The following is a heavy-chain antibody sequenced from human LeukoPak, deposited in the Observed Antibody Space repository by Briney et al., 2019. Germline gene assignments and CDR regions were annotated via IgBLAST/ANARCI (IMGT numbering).Heavy chain of an antibody. D-gene: IGHD2-8*02. V-gene: IGHV1-2*02. CDR3: ASSPLVLGAFDI. J-gene: IGHJ3*02. CDR2: INPNSGGT. Sequence: ASVEVSCKASGYTFTGYYMHWVRQAPGQGLEWMGWINPNSGGTNYAQKLQGRVTMTTDTSTSTAYMELRSLRSDDTAVYYCASSPLVLGAFDIWGQGTMVTVSS. CDR1: GYTFTGYY.